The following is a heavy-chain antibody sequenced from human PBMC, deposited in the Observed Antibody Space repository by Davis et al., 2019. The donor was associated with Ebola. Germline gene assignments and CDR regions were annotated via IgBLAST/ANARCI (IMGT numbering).Heavy chain of an antibody. CDR1: GFNFGDYY. J-gene: IGHJ6*02. D-gene: IGHD3-10*01. CDR2: IKQDGSET. Sequence: GGSLRLSCAASGFNFGDYYMSWVRQAPGKGLEWVANIKQDGSETHYVDSVRGRFTISRDNAKNSLYLQMNSLRAEDTAVYYCATERGLARSSYYYGLDVWGRGTTVTVSS. V-gene: IGHV3-7*03. CDR3: ATERGLARSSYYYGLDV.